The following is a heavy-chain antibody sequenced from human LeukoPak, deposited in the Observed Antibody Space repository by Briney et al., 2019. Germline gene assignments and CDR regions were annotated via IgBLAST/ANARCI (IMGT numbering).Heavy chain of an antibody. J-gene: IGHJ6*02. D-gene: IGHD6-13*01. CDR1: GFTFSSYS. CDR2: ISSSSYI. CDR3: ARDSRPSAAGPLTYYYYGMDV. Sequence: GGSLRLSCAASGFTFSSYSMNWVRQAPGKGLEWVSSISSSSYIYYADSVKGRFTISRDNAKNSLYLQMNSLRAEDTAVYYCARDSRPSAAGPLTYYYYGMDVWGQGTTVTVSS. V-gene: IGHV3-21*01.